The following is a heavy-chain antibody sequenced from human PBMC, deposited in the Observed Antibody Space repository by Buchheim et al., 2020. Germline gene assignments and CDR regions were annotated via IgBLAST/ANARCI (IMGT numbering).Heavy chain of an antibody. Sequence: QVQLVQSGAEVKKPGASVKVSCKASGYTFTSYYMHWVRQAPEQGLEWMGIINPSGGSTSYAQKFQGRVTMTRDTSTSTVYMELSSLRSEDTAVYYCARGEALGYCSSTSCYGMDVWGKGTT. D-gene: IGHD2-2*01. V-gene: IGHV1-46*01. CDR3: ARGEALGYCSSTSCYGMDV. CDR1: GYTFTSYY. J-gene: IGHJ6*04. CDR2: INPSGGST.